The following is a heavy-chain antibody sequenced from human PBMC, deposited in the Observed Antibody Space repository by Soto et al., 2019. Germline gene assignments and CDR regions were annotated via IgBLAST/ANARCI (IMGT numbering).Heavy chain of an antibody. J-gene: IGHJ4*02. V-gene: IGHV3-23*01. CDR3: AKAYFVWSSEQPYYFDY. CDR2: ISGSGGRS. Sequence: EVQLLDSGGGLVQPGGSLRLSCAASGFTFSNYAMTWVRQGPGKGLEWVSGISGSGGRSYYADSVKGRFTMSRDNSKSTLYLPMNSMRAEDTAVYYCAKAYFVWSSEQPYYFDYWGQGTLVTVSS. D-gene: IGHD3-16*01. CDR1: GFTFSNYA.